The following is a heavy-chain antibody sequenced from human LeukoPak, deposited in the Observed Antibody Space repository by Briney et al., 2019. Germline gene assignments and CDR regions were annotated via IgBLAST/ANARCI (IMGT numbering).Heavy chain of an antibody. CDR1: GYRFTSYW. CDR3: ARHASPRRITIFGVVTKYNWFDP. Sequence: GESLKISCKGSGYRFTSYWIGWVRQIPGKGLGWMGVIYPVDSDTGSSPSFQGQVTISADKSISTAYLQWSSLKASDTAMYYCARHASPRRITIFGVVTKYNWFDPWGQGTLVTVSS. CDR2: IYPVDSDT. D-gene: IGHD3-3*01. V-gene: IGHV5-51*01. J-gene: IGHJ5*02.